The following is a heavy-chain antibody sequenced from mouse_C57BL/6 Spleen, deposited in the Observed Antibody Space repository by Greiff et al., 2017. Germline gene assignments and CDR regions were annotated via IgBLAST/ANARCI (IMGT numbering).Heavy chain of an antibody. CDR2: INPSSGYT. Sequence: QVQLKQSGAELARPGASVKMSCKASGYTFTSYTMHWVKQRPGQGLEWIGYINPSSGYTKYNQKFKDKATLTADKSSSTAYMRLSSLTSEDSAVYYCANPYEYDGGYYAMDYWGQGTSVTVSS. V-gene: IGHV1-4*01. CDR3: ANPYEYDGGYYAMDY. CDR1: GYTFTSYT. D-gene: IGHD2-4*01. J-gene: IGHJ4*01.